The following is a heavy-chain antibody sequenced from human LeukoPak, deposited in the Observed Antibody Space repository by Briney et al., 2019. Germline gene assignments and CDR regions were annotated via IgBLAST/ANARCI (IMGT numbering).Heavy chain of an antibody. V-gene: IGHV3-23*01. CDR3: AKEGGTGTRFDY. CDR2: ISGSGTGT. J-gene: IGHJ4*02. Sequence: GGSLRLSCAASGFTFSSSAMSWVRQAPGKGLYWVSAISGSGTGTYYADSVKGRFTISRDNSKNTLYLQMNSLRAEDTAVYYCAKEGGTGTRFDYWGQGTLVSVSS. CDR1: GFTFSSSA. D-gene: IGHD1-7*01.